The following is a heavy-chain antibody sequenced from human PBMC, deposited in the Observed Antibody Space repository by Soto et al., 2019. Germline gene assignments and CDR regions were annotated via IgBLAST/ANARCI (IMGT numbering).Heavy chain of an antibody. D-gene: IGHD6-6*01. CDR2: INHSGST. CDR1: GGSFSGYY. V-gene: IGHV4-34*01. Sequence: PSETLSLTCAVYGGSFSGYYWSWIRQPPGKGLEWIGEINHSGSTNYNPSLKSRVTISVDTSKNQFSLKLSSVTAADTAVYYCARDPRIAGRYYYYGMDVWGQGTTVNVSS. CDR3: ARDPRIAGRYYYYGMDV. J-gene: IGHJ6*02.